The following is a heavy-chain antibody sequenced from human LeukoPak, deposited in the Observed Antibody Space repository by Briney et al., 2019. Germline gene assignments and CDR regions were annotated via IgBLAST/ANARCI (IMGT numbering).Heavy chain of an antibody. D-gene: IGHD2-15*01. CDR1: GGSISSYY. CDR3: ARRVVAATPNHHDY. V-gene: IGHV4-4*07. J-gene: IGHJ4*02. CDR2: IYSSGST. Sequence: SETLSLTCTVSGGSISSYYWSWIRQPAGKGLEWIGRIYSSGSTNYNPSLKSRVTISVDTSKNQFSLKLSSVTAADTAVYYCARRVVAATPNHHDYWGQGTLVTVSS.